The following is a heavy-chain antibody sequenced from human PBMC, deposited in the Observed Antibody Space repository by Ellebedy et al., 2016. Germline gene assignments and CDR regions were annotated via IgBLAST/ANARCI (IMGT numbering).Heavy chain of an antibody. CDR1: GFTFSSYW. V-gene: IGHV3-7*01. CDR3: ARKLLPDY. CDR2: IKQDGSEK. Sequence: GESLKISXAASGFTFSSYWMSWVRQAPGKGLEWVANIKQDGSEKYYVDSVKGRFTISRDNAKNSLYLQMNSLRAEDTAVYYCARKLLPDYWGQGTLVTVSS. D-gene: IGHD2/OR15-2a*01. J-gene: IGHJ4*02.